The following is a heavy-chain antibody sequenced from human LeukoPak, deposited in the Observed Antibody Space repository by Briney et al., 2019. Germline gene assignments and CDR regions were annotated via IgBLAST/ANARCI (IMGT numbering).Heavy chain of an antibody. CDR2: IYSGGST. D-gene: IGHD6-13*01. J-gene: IGHJ4*02. Sequence: PGGSLRLSCAASGFSVSSNYMNWVRQAPGKGLEWVSVIYSGGSTYYADSVKGRFTISRDNSKNTLYLQMNSLRVEDTAVYYCARNLIPEQLVLNFWGQGILVTVSS. CDR3: ARNLIPEQLVLNF. CDR1: GFSVSSNY. V-gene: IGHV3-53*01.